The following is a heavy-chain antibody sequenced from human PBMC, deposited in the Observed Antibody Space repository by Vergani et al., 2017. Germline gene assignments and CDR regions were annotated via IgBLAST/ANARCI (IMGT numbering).Heavy chain of an antibody. CDR1: GYSFTSYW. Sequence: EVQLVQSGAEVKKPGASLRISCKGSGYSFTSYWISWVRQMPGKGLEWMGRIDPSDSYTNYSPSFQGHVTISADKSISTAYLQWSSLKASDTAMYYCAGVGYSSGWYNHWGQGTLVTVSS. D-gene: IGHD6-19*01. CDR2: IDPSDSYT. CDR3: AGVGYSSGWYNH. J-gene: IGHJ5*02. V-gene: IGHV5-10-1*03.